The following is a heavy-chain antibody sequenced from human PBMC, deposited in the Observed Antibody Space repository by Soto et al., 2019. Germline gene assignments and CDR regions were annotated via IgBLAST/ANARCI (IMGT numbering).Heavy chain of an antibody. CDR3: AKDVTEDRSILTGYYKGAFDY. CDR1: GFTFYNYA. D-gene: IGHD3-9*01. Sequence: PGGSLRLSCAASGFTFYNYAMSWVRQAPGKGLEWVSVISGSGGSTYYADSVKGRFTISRDNSKNTLYLQMNRLRAEDTAVYHCAKDVTEDRSILTGYYKGAFDYWGQGTLVTVSS. CDR2: ISGSGGST. J-gene: IGHJ4*02. V-gene: IGHV3-23*01.